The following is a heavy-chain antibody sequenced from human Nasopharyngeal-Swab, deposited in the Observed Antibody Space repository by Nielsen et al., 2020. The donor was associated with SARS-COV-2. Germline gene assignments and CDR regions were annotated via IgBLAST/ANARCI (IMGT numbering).Heavy chain of an antibody. CDR3: ARKNYYDSSGYYLVHFYYYYYGMDV. D-gene: IGHD3-22*01. CDR2: ISGSGGST. Sequence: GGSLRLSCAVSGFTFSSYAMSWVRQAPGKGLEWVSAISGSGGSTYYADSVKGRFTISRDNSKNTLYLQMNSLRAEDTAVYYCARKNYYDSSGYYLVHFYYYYYGMDVWGQGTTVTVSS. CDR1: GFTFSSYA. V-gene: IGHV3-23*01. J-gene: IGHJ6*02.